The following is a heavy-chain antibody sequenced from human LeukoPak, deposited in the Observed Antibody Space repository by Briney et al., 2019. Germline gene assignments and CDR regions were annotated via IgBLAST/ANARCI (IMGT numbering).Heavy chain of an antibody. CDR3: ARQTGSIYSGSTRFFDY. Sequence: GESLKISCKGSGYDFTSRWIAWVRQMPGKGLEWMGIIYPDDSDTRYSPSFQGQVTISADKSITTAYLQWSSLQASDTAMYYCARQTGSIYSGSTRFFDYWGQGTLVTVSS. CDR1: GYDFTSRW. J-gene: IGHJ4*02. D-gene: IGHD6-6*01. CDR2: IYPDDSDT. V-gene: IGHV5-51*01.